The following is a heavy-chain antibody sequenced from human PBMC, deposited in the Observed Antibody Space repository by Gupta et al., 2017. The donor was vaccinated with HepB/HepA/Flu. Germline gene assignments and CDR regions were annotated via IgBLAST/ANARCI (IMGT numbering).Heavy chain of an antibody. CDR2: IKSKTDGGTT. Sequence: EVQLVESGGGLVKPGGSLRLSCAASGFTFSNAWMSWVRQAPGKGLEWVGRIKSKTDGGTTDYAAPVKGRFTISRDDSKNTLYLQMNSLKTEDTAVYYCTTAHYYGSGSTRGSYGGQGTLVTVSS. V-gene: IGHV3-15*01. CDR3: TTAHYYGSGSTRGSY. CDR1: GFTFSNAW. J-gene: IGHJ4*02. D-gene: IGHD3-10*01.